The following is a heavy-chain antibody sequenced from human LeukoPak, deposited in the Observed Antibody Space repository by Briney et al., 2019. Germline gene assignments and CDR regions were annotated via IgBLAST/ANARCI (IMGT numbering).Heavy chain of an antibody. Sequence: GASVKVSCKASGYTFTDYYLHWVRQAPGHGLEWMGWINANTVVTKYAQNFQGRVTMTRDTSINTAYMEVSRLRSDDTAVFYCARDLAMYSPDLDYWGQGTLVPVFS. CDR1: GYTFTDYY. V-gene: IGHV1-2*02. CDR2: INANTVVT. J-gene: IGHJ4*02. D-gene: IGHD1-26*01. CDR3: ARDLAMYSPDLDY.